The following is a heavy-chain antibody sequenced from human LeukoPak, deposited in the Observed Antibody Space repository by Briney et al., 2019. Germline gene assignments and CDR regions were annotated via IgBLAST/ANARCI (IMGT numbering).Heavy chain of an antibody. CDR1: GFTFTSSA. V-gene: IGHV1-58*01. CDR2: IVVGSGNT. J-gene: IGHJ4*02. D-gene: IGHD3-22*01. CDR3: AADHLHYDSSGSKEN. Sequence: SVTVSCTASGFTFTSSAVQWVRQARGQRLEWIGWIVVGSGNTNYAQKFQERVTITRDMPTSTAYMELSSLRSEDTAVYYCAADHLHYDSSGSKENWGQGTLVTVSS.